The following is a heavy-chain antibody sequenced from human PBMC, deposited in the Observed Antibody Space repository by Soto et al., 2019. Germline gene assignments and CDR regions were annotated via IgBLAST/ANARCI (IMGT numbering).Heavy chain of an antibody. CDR3: ARGGGSDSFDY. Sequence: PSETLAVACTFSVASITCGGYSWSWIRQTPGKGLEWIGYINHLETTFYNPSFESRLTLSIDRAKNQFSLKLHSMSAADRAVYFCARGGGSDSFDYWGQGIMVTVSS. D-gene: IGHD1-26*01. J-gene: IGHJ4*02. V-gene: IGHV4-30-2*01. CDR2: INHLETT. CDR1: VASITCGGYS.